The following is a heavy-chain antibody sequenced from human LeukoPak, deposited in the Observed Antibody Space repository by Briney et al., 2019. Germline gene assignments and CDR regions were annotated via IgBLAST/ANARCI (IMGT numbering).Heavy chain of an antibody. V-gene: IGHV4-30-4*01. J-gene: IGHJ4*02. D-gene: IGHD5-18*01. CDR2: IYYSGST. CDR1: GGSISSGDYY. CDR3: ARGDTAMVTRPYFDY. Sequence: PSETLSLTCTVSGGSISSGDYYWSWIRQPPGKGLEWIGYIYYSGSTYYNPSLKSRVTISVDTSKNQFSLKLSSVTAADTAVYYCARGDTAMVTRPYFDYWGQRTLVTVSS.